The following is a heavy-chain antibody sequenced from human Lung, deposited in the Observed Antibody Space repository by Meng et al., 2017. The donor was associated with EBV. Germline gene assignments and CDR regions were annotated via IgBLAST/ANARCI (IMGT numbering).Heavy chain of an antibody. J-gene: IGHJ4*02. V-gene: IGHV4-4*03. CDR3: ARERVKASVLRGPYD. D-gene: IGHD3-10*01. CDR1: WGPSSSTSW. Sequence: VSPPGSLSFTSAVSWGPSSSTSWWSWVRQPPGKGLEWIGQIYHRGNTNYKPSLKSRVTISLDKSKNQFTLNLTSVTAADTAVYYCARERVKASVLRGPYDWGQGTLVTVSS. CDR2: IYHRGNT.